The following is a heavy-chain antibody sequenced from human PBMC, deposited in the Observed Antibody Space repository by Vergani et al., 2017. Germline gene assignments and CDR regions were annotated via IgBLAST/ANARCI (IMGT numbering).Heavy chain of an antibody. D-gene: IGHD1-26*01. CDR1: GYSFTNYW. CDR3: ARLYGGDISGSKYFDY. Sequence: EVQLVQSGAEVKKPGESLKIACQMSGYSFTNYWIGWVRQMPGKGLEWMGIIHPADSDTRYSPSFQGQVPISVDKSISTAYLQRSSLRASDSDMYYCARLYGGDISGSKYFDYWGQGTLVTVSS. J-gene: IGHJ4*02. CDR2: IHPADSDT. V-gene: IGHV5-51*01.